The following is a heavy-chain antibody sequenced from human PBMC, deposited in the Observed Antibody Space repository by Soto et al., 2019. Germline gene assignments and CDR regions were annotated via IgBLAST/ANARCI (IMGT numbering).Heavy chain of an antibody. CDR3: XXXXXXXXXXXXWFDP. Sequence: EVQLLESGGGLVQPGGSLRLSCAASGFTFSSYAMSWVRQAPGKGLEWVSAISGSGGSTYYADSVKGRFTISRDNSKNTLYLQMNSLRAEDTAVYYXXXXXXXXXXXXXWFDPWGQGTLVTVSS. CDR2: ISGSGGST. CDR1: GFTFSSYA. V-gene: IGHV3-23*01. J-gene: IGHJ5*02.